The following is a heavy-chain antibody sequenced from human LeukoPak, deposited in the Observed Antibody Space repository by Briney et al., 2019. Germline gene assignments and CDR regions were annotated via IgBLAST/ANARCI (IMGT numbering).Heavy chain of an antibody. CDR3: TRVGYIDEGIDY. Sequence: GGSLRLSCVASGFPFSSYWMTWVRQAPGKGLEWVANIKQDGSKKSYVDSVKGRFTISRDNAKNSLYLQMDSLRAEDTAIYYCTRVGYIDEGIDYWGQGTLVTVSS. CDR1: GFPFSSYW. CDR2: IKQDGSKK. V-gene: IGHV3-7*04. J-gene: IGHJ4*02. D-gene: IGHD5-24*01.